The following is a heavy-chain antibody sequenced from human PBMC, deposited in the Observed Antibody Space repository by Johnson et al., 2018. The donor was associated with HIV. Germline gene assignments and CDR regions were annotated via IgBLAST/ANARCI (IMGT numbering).Heavy chain of an antibody. Sequence: VQLVESGGGVVRPGGSLRLSCEGSGFRFDDYGMSWVRQAPGKGLDWVPGVHWNGCSSDYADTVKGRFTISRDNAKNSLYLQMNSLRAEDTALYYCARGAQWELLIDAFDIWGQGTMVTVSS. D-gene: IGHD1-26*01. V-gene: IGHV3-20*04. CDR3: ARGAQWELLIDAFDI. CDR2: VHWNGCSS. J-gene: IGHJ3*02. CDR1: GFRFDDYG.